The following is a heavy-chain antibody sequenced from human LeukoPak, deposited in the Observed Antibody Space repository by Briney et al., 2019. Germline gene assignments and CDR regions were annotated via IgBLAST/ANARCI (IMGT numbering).Heavy chain of an antibody. V-gene: IGHV4-59*01. D-gene: IGHD2-2*01. Sequence: PSETLSLTCTVSGDSISNYYWTWIRQPPGKGLEWIGYINYSGNTNYNPSLKSRVTISVDTSKNQSSLRLSSVTAADTAVYYCARERLYQLRPWYFDLWGRGTLVTVSS. J-gene: IGHJ2*01. CDR3: ARERLYQLRPWYFDL. CDR2: INYSGNT. CDR1: GDSISNYY.